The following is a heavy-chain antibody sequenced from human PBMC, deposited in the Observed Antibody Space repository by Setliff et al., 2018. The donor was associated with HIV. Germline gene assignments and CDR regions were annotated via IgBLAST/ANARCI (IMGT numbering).Heavy chain of an antibody. Sequence: SETLSLTCTVSRASIGSNSYFWGWIRQPPGKGLEWIGNIYYTGNTYYNPSLQSRVTISLDTSKNQFSLRLNSVTAADTAVYYCAREPAAGAYYFDDWGQGTLVTVSS. D-gene: IGHD6-13*01. CDR2: IYYTGNT. CDR3: AREPAAGAYYFDD. CDR1: RASIGSNSYF. V-gene: IGHV4-39*02. J-gene: IGHJ4*02.